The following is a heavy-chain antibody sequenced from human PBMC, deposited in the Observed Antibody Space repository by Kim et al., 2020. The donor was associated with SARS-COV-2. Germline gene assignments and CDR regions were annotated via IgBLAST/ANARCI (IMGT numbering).Heavy chain of an antibody. CDR2: IWYDGSNK. CDR1: GFTFSSYG. Sequence: GGSLRLSCAASGFTFSSYGMHWVRQAPGKGLEWVAVIWYDGSNKYYADSVKGRFTISRDNSKNTLYLQMNSLRAEDTAVYYCARDGWRTERITMVRGVIRRYYMDVWGKGTTVTVPS. V-gene: IGHV3-33*01. D-gene: IGHD3-10*01. J-gene: IGHJ6*03. CDR3: ARDGWRTERITMVRGVIRRYYMDV.